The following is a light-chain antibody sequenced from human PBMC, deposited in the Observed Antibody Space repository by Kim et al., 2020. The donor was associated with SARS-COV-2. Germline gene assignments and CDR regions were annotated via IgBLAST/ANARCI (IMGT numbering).Light chain of an antibody. CDR3: MQALQTGGFT. CDR2: LGS. V-gene: IGKV2-28*01. Sequence: DIVMTQSPLSLPVTPGEPASISCRSSQSLLHSNGYNYLDWYLQKPGQSPQLLIYLGSNRASWVPDRFSGSGSGTDFTLKISRVEAEDVGVYYCMQALQTGGFTFGPGTKWISN. J-gene: IGKJ3*01. CDR1: QSLLHSNGYNY.